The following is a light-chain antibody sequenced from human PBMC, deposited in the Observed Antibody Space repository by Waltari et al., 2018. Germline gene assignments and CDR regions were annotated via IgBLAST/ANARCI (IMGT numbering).Light chain of an antibody. CDR1: QDITNH. CDR3: QQYANVPPCT. J-gene: IGKJ2*02. CDR2: HAS. V-gene: IGKV1-33*01. Sequence: DIQMAQSPSSLSAYVGARVTITCQASQDITNHLNWYQHKSGKAPKLLIFHASNLETGVPSRFAGSGSGTNFSFTISSLQPEDVATYYCQQYANVPPCTFGQGTRLEI.